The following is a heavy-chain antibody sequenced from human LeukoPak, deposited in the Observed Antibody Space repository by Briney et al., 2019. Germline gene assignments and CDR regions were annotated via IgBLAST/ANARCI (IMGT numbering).Heavy chain of an antibody. CDR2: IIPIFGTA. V-gene: IGHV1-69*01. Sequence: GSSVKVSCKASGGTFSSYAISWVRQAPGQGLEWMGGIIPIFGTANYAKKFQGRVTITADESTSTAYMALSSRRSEDTAVYYCARAPLYYDSSGYYFYYWGQGTLVTVSS. CDR3: ARAPLYYDSSGYYFYY. D-gene: IGHD3-22*01. CDR1: GGTFSSYA. J-gene: IGHJ4*02.